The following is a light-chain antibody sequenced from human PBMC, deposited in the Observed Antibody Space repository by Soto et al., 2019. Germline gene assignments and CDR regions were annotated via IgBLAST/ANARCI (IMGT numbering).Light chain of an antibody. CDR1: SSNIGSNY. Sequence: QSVLTQPPSASGTPGQRVTISCSGSSSNIGSNYVYWYQQLPGTAPKLLIDRNNQRPSGVPDRFSGSKSGTSASLAISGLRSEDEADYYCAAWDDSLSGRDVVFGGGTKLTVL. CDR3: AAWDDSLSGRDVV. J-gene: IGLJ2*01. V-gene: IGLV1-47*01. CDR2: RNN.